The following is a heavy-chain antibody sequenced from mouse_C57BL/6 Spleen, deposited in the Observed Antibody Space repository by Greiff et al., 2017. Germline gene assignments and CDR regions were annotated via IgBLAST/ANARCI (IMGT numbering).Heavy chain of an antibody. J-gene: IGHJ2*01. CDR3: TRFYYGSGYYFDY. CDR1: GYTFTSYW. D-gene: IGHD1-1*01. Sequence: VQLQQPGAELVMPGASVKLSCKASGYTFTSYWMHWVKQRPGQGLEWIGEIDPSDSSTNYNQNFKGKSTLTVDKSSSTAYMQLSRLTSEDSAVYYCTRFYYGSGYYFDYWGQGTTLTVSS. CDR2: IDPSDSST. V-gene: IGHV1-69*01.